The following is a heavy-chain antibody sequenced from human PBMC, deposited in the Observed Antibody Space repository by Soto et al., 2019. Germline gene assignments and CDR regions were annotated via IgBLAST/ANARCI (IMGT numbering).Heavy chain of an antibody. CDR1: GFTFSSYG. Sequence: QVQLVESGGGVVQPGRSLRLSCAASGFTFSSYGMHWVRQAPGKGLEWVAVIWYDGSNTYYADSVKGRFTISRDNSKNTLYLQMNSLRAEDTAVYYCARDRAASSFDYWGQGTLVTVSS. CDR3: ARDRAASSFDY. J-gene: IGHJ4*02. D-gene: IGHD2-15*01. CDR2: IWYDGSNT. V-gene: IGHV3-33*01.